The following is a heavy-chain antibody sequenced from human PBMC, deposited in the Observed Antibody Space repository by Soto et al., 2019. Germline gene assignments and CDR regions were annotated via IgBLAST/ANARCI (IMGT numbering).Heavy chain of an antibody. CDR3: AKERRYSFDAFDI. CDR1: GFTFNFFG. Sequence: HEQLVESGGGVVQAGRSLRLSCAASGFTFNFFGMHWVRQAPGKGLEWVAVISYDGSEKYYADSVKGRFTMSRDNSKNMVYLEMSSLRPEDTSVYYCAKERRYSFDAFDIWGHGTVVTVSS. CDR2: ISYDGSEK. D-gene: IGHD5-12*01. V-gene: IGHV3-30*18. J-gene: IGHJ3*02.